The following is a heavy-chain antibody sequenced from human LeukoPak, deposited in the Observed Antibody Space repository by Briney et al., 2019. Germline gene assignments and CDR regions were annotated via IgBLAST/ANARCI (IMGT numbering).Heavy chain of an antibody. CDR1: GGSISSYY. CDR3: ARDWVGYSSSWYLGWFDP. CDR2: IYTSGST. V-gene: IGHV4-4*07. J-gene: IGHJ5*02. Sequence: LETLSLTCTVSGGSISSYYWSWIRQPAGKGLEWIGRIYTSGSTNYNPSLKSRVTMSVDTSKNQFSLKLSSVTAADTAVYYCARDWVGYSSSWYLGWFDPWGQGTLVTVSS. D-gene: IGHD6-13*01.